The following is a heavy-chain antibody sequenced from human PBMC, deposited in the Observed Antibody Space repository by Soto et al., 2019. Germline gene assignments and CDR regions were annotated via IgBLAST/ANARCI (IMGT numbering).Heavy chain of an antibody. J-gene: IGHJ5*02. CDR2: IWYDGSNQ. CDR3: ARDRPPFDP. V-gene: IGHV3-33*01. CDR1: GFMFNSYG. Sequence: GGSLRLSCAASGFMFNSYGMHWVRHAPGKGLGWVAVIWYDGSNQYYADSVKCRFTISRDNSNNTLYLQMDSLRVEDTAVYYCARDRPPFDPWGQGTLVTVSS.